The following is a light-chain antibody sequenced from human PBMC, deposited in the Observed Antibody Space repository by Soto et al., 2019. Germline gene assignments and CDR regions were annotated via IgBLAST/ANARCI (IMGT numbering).Light chain of an antibody. CDR3: QQVDSYPRT. V-gene: IGKV1-9*01. CDR1: QAIGSY. Sequence: IQLTQSPSSLSASVGDTVTITCRASQAIGSYFAWYQQRPGTAPKLLIYSASTLHSGVPSRFSGSGSGTDCTLTISSLQPEDFATYYCQQVDSYPRTFGPGTTVEI. CDR2: SAS. J-gene: IGKJ3*01.